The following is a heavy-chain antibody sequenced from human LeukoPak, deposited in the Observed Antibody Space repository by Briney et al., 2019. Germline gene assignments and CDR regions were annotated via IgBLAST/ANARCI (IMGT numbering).Heavy chain of an antibody. Sequence: GASVKVSCKVSGYTLTELSMHWVRQAPGKGLGWMGGFDPEDGETTYAQRFQGRVTMTEDTSTDIAYMELSSLRSEDTAVYYCATDKETQLALDYWGQGTLVTVSS. CDR2: FDPEDGET. V-gene: IGHV1-24*01. J-gene: IGHJ4*02. CDR1: GYTLTELS. CDR3: ATDKETQLALDY. D-gene: IGHD3-3*02.